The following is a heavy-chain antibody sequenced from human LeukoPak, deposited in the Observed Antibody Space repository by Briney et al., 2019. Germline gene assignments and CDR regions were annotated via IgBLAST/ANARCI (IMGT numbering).Heavy chain of an antibody. CDR2: IYTSGST. D-gene: IGHD6-13*01. CDR1: GGSISSYY. J-gene: IGHJ4*02. CDR3: ARGSGAAAGLYYFDY. Sequence: PSETLSLTCTVSGGSISSYYWSWTRQPAGKGLEWIGRIYTSGSTNYNPSLKSRVTMSVDTSKNQFSLKLSSVTAADTAVYYCARGSGAAAGLYYFDYWGQGTLVTVSS. V-gene: IGHV4-4*07.